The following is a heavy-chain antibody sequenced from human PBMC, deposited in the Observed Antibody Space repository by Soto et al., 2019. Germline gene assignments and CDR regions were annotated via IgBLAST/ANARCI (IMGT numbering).Heavy chain of an antibody. CDR1: GGTFSSYT. CDR2: IIPILGIA. Sequence: QVQLVQSGAEVKKPGSSVKVSCKASGGTFSSYTISWVRQAPGQGLEWMGRIIPILGIANYAQKFQGRVTITADKSTRTAYMELRSMRSEDTAVYYCARDWEWEVSLVWFDPWGQGTLVTVSS. V-gene: IGHV1-69*08. J-gene: IGHJ5*02. CDR3: ARDWEWEVSLVWFDP. D-gene: IGHD1-20*01.